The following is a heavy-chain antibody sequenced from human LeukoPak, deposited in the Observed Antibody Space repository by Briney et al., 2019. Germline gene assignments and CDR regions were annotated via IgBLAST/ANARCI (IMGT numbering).Heavy chain of an antibody. V-gene: IGHV4-59*01. CDR1: GDSISSYY. Sequence: PSETLSLTCSVSGDSISSYYWSWIWQPPGKGLEWIGQIYNRGSTNYNPSLKSRVTISVDTSKNQFSLKLNSVTTADTAIYYCARVRGRDDYWGQGTLVTVSS. J-gene: IGHJ4*02. CDR3: ARVRGRDDY. CDR2: IYNRGST. D-gene: IGHD3-10*01.